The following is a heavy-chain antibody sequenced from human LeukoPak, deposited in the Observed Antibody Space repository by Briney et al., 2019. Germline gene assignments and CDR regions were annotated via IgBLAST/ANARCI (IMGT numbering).Heavy chain of an antibody. CDR3: AVNYYGSGSPFDY. J-gene: IGHJ4*02. D-gene: IGHD3-10*01. CDR1: GGSISSYY. CDR2: IYYSGST. V-gene: IGHV4-59*08. Sequence: SETLSLTCTVYGGSISSYYWSWIQQPPGKGLEWIGYIYYSGSTNYNPSLKSRVTISVDTSKNQFSLKLSSVTAADTAVYYCAVNYYGSGSPFDYWGQGTLVTVSS.